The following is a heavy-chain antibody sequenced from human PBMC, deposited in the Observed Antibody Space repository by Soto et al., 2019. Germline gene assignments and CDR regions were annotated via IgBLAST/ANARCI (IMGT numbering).Heavy chain of an antibody. Sequence: ASVKVSCKASGYTFTSYFVSWVRQAPGQGLEWMGWISAYNGNTNYAQKLQGRVTMTTDTSTSTAYMELRSLRSDDTAVYYCARGSGLYYYYYMAVWGKGTTVTVSS. CDR2: ISAYNGNT. CDR3: ARGSGLYYYYYMAV. CDR1: GYTFTSYF. V-gene: IGHV1-18*01. D-gene: IGHD5-12*01. J-gene: IGHJ6*03.